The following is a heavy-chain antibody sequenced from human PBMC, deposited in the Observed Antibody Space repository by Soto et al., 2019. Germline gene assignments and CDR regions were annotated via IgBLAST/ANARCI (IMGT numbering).Heavy chain of an antibody. Sequence: PGGSLRLSCAASGFTFSSYAMSWVRQAPGKGLEWVSAISGSGGSTYYADSVKGRFTISRDNSKNTLYLQMNSLRAEDTAVYYCAKDSGYDFWSGYDYWGQGTQVTVSS. V-gene: IGHV3-23*01. D-gene: IGHD3-3*01. CDR1: GFTFSSYA. J-gene: IGHJ4*02. CDR2: ISGSGGST. CDR3: AKDSGYDFWSGYDY.